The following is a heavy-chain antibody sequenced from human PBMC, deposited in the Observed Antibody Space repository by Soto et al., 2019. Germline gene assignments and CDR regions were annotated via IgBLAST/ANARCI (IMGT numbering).Heavy chain of an antibody. Sequence: PGGSLRLSCAASGFTFSSYSMNWVRQAPGKGLEWVSSISSSSSYIYYADSVKGRFTISRDNAKNSLYLQMNSLRAEDTAVYYCARAGPPVSYYYYYYGMDVWGQGTTVTVSS. V-gene: IGHV3-21*01. CDR2: ISSSSSYI. CDR3: ARAGPPVSYYYYYYGMDV. D-gene: IGHD1-1*01. J-gene: IGHJ6*02. CDR1: GFTFSSYS.